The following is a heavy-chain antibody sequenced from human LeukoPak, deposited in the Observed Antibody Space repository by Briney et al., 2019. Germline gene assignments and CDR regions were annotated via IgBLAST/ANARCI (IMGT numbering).Heavy chain of an antibody. J-gene: IGHJ4*02. V-gene: IGHV4-59*08. CDR2: IYYSGST. D-gene: IGHD3-10*01. CDR3: ARFLHTRGNFRGALDS. CDR1: GGSISSYY. Sequence: SETLSLTCTVSGGSISSYYWSWIRQPPGKGLEWIGYIYYSGSTNYNPSLKSRVTISVDTSKNQFSLKLSSVTAADTAVYYCARFLHTRGNFRGALDSWGQGTLVTVSS.